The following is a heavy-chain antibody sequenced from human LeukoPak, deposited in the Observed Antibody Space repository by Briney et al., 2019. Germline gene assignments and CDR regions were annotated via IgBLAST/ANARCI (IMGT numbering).Heavy chain of an antibody. D-gene: IGHD6-19*01. CDR1: GDSVSSNSAA. CDR2: TYYRSKWYS. V-gene: IGHV6-1*01. Sequence: SQTLSLTCAISGDSVSSNSAAWNWIRQSPSRGLEWLGRTYYRSKWYSDYAVSVKSRITINPDTSKNQFSLQLNSVTPEDTAVYYCARDDPGAVAGYRYYYGMDVWGQGTTVTVSS. J-gene: IGHJ6*02. CDR3: ARDDPGAVAGYRYYYGMDV.